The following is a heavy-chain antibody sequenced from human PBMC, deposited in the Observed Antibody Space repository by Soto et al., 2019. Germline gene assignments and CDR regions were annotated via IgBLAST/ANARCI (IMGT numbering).Heavy chain of an antibody. J-gene: IGHJ6*02. CDR1: GYSFTDYH. V-gene: IGHV1-2*04. CDR2: INPKSGGT. CDR3: ARGDSTDCSNGVCSFFYNHDMDV. D-gene: IGHD2-8*01. Sequence: QVQLVQSGAEVKKPGASVKVSCKASGYSFTDYHIHWVRQAPGQGLEWLGRINPKSGGTSTAQKIQGWVTMTTDTSISTASMELTRLTSDDTAIYYCARGDSTDCSNGVCSFFYNHDMDVWDQGTTVTVSS.